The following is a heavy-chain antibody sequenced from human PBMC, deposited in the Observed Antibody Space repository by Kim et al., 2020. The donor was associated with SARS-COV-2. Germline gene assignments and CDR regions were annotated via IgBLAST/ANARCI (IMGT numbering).Heavy chain of an antibody. D-gene: IGHD2-21*01. CDR3: AKSHCGGDCYSGFDY. J-gene: IGHJ4*02. V-gene: IGHV3-33*03. Sequence: VKGRFTISRDKSKNTLDLQMNSLRAEDTAVYYCAKSHCGGDCYSGFDYWGQGTLVTVSS.